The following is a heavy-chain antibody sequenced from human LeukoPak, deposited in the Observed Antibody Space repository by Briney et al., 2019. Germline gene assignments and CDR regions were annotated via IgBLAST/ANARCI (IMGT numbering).Heavy chain of an antibody. Sequence: SETLSLTCAVYGGSFSGYYWSWIRQPPGKGLEWIGEINHSGSTNYNPSLKSRATISVDTSKNQFSLKLSSVTAADTAVYYCARGLYYDILTGYSPFDYWGQGTLVTVSS. CDR2: INHSGST. V-gene: IGHV4-34*01. J-gene: IGHJ4*02. D-gene: IGHD3-9*01. CDR3: ARGLYYDILTGYSPFDY. CDR1: GGSFSGYY.